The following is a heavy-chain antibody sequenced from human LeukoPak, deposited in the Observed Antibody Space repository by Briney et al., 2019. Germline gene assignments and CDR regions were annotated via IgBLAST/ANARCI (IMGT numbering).Heavy chain of an antibody. J-gene: IGHJ3*02. CDR2: IYSGGST. CDR3: ARVSGSYHDAFDI. V-gene: IGHV3-53*01. Sequence: GGSLRLSCAASGFTVSSNYIGWVRQAPGKGRERVSVIYSGGSTYYADSVKGRFTISRDNSKNTLYLQMNSLRAEDTAVYYCARVSGSYHDAFDIWGQGTMVTVSS. D-gene: IGHD1-26*01. CDR1: GFTVSSNY.